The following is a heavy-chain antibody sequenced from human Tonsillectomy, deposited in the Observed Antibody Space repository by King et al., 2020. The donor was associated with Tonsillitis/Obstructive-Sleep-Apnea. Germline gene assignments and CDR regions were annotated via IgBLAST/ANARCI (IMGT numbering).Heavy chain of an antibody. D-gene: IGHD2-15*01. V-gene: IGHV3-23*04. Sequence: VQLVESGGGLVQPGGSLRLSCAASGFTFSSYAMSWVRQAPGKGLEWVSAISGSGGSTYYADSVKGRFTISRDNSKNTLYLQMNSLRAEDTAVYYFAKDYCSGGRCYFYFDYWGQGTLVTVSS. CDR2: ISGSGGST. J-gene: IGHJ4*02. CDR3: AKDYCSGGRCYFYFDY. CDR1: GFTFSSYA.